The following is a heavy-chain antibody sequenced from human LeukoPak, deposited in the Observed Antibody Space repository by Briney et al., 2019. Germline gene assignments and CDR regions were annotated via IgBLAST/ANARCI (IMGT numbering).Heavy chain of an antibody. CDR1: GFTFSSFG. V-gene: IGHV3-30*03. J-gene: IGHJ6*02. CDR3: GRLMGGYDSYFYGMDV. CDR2: ISYDGSNK. Sequence: GGSLRLSCAASGFTFSSFGMHWVRQAPGKGLEWVAVISYDGSNKYYTDSVKGRFTISRDNSQNTLYLQMNSLRLEDTAVYYCGRLMGGYDSYFYGMDVWGQGTTVTVSS. D-gene: IGHD5-12*01.